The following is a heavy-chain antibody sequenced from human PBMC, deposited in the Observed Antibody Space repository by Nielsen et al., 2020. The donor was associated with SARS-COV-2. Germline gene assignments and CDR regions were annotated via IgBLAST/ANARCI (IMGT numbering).Heavy chain of an antibody. J-gene: IGHJ1*01. CDR3: ARDQTTVTGAEYYPH. D-gene: IGHD4-17*01. Sequence: ASVKVSCKTSGYTFTTYAIHWVRQAPGQGLEWMGWINVGNTNRKYSEKFQGRATITTDISASTAYMELSGLRSEDTAIYYCARDQTTVTGAEYYPHWGQGTFVSVSS. CDR1: GYTFTTYA. CDR2: INVGNTNR. V-gene: IGHV1-3*01.